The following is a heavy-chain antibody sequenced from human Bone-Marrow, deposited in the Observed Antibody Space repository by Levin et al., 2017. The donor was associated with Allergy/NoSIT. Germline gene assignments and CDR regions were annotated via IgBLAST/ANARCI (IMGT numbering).Heavy chain of an antibody. Sequence: SETLSLTCTVSGDSITPFYWSWIRQPPGKDLEWIGEINHRGSTNYNPSLKSRVSISVDTSKNQFSLKLISVTAADTAVYYCARIDIVTTSGWFDPWGQGTLVTVSS. J-gene: IGHJ5*02. CDR1: GDSITPFY. CDR2: INHRGST. D-gene: IGHD5-12*01. CDR3: ARIDIVTTSGWFDP. V-gene: IGHV4-34*01.